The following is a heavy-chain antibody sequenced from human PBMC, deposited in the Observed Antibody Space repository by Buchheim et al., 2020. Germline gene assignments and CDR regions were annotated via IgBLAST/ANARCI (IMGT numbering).Heavy chain of an antibody. D-gene: IGHD5-12*01. Sequence: QVQLVESGGGVVQPGRSLRLSCAASGFTFSSYAMHWVRQAPGKGLEWVAVISYDGSNKYYADSVKGRFTISRNNSKNKLYLQMNSLRAEDTAVYYCARDGGYGQNWFDPWGQGTL. J-gene: IGHJ5*02. CDR3: ARDGGYGQNWFDP. CDR1: GFTFSSYA. CDR2: ISYDGSNK. V-gene: IGHV3-30*04.